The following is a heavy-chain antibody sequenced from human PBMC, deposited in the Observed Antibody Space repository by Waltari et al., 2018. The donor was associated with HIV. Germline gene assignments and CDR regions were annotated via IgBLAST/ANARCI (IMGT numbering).Heavy chain of an antibody. CDR2: IYWNDDK. Sequence: ALEWLALIYWNDDKRYSPSLKSRLTITKDTSKNQVVLTMTNMDPVDTATYYCAHSRIAVAGQYYFDYWGQGTLVTVSS. J-gene: IGHJ4*02. D-gene: IGHD6-19*01. CDR3: AHSRIAVAGQYYFDY. V-gene: IGHV2-5*01.